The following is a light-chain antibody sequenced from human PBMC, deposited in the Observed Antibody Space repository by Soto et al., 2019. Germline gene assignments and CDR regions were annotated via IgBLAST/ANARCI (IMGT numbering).Light chain of an antibody. CDR2: GAS. J-gene: IGKJ5*01. V-gene: IGKV3D-20*02. CDR3: QQRSNWPPEIT. CDR1: QGVSNNY. Sequence: EIVLTQSPCTLSLSTGERATLSCRASQGVSNNYLAWYQQKPGQAPRLLIYGASNRATGIPDRFSGSGSGTDFTLTINSLAPEDFAIYYCQQRSNWPPEITFGQGTRLEIK.